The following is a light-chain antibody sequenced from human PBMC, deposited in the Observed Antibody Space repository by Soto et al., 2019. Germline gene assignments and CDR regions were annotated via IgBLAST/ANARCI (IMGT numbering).Light chain of an antibody. V-gene: IGLV2-8*01. J-gene: IGLJ2*01. CDR2: DVS. CDR3: GSFAASNNLL. CDR1: GSDVGGYNY. Sequence: QAVLTQPPSASGSPGQSVTISCTGTGSDVGGYNYVSWYQQHPGKAPKLMIFDVSRRPSGVPDRFSGSKSGNTASLTVSGLQAEDEADYYCGSFAASNNLLFGRGTKVTVL.